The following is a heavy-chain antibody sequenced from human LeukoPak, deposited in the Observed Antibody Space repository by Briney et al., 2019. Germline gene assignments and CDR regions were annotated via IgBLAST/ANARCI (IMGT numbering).Heavy chain of an antibody. CDR2: IYSGGST. D-gene: IGHD5-12*01. Sequence: GGSLRLSCAASGFTFSSYGMSWVRQAPGKGLEWVSLIYSGGSTYYADSVKGRFTISRDNSKNTLYLQMNSLRAEDTAVYYYARGPSGYHNTGGQGTLVTVSS. CDR3: ARGPSGYHNT. V-gene: IGHV3-66*01. CDR1: GFTFSSYG. J-gene: IGHJ4*02.